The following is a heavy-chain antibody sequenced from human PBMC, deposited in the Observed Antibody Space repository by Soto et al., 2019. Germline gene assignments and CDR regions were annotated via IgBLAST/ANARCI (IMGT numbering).Heavy chain of an antibody. V-gene: IGHV6-1*01. D-gene: IGHD6-19*01. CDR2: TYYRSKWYN. CDR3: ARAIAVAGTYYYYGMDV. Sequence: PSQTLSLTCAISGDSVSRNSAGWNWIRQSPSRGLEWLGRTYYRSKWYNDYAVSVKSRITINPDTSKNQFSLQLNSVTPEDTAVYYCARAIAVAGTYYYYGMDVWGQGTTVTVSS. J-gene: IGHJ6*02. CDR1: GDSVSRNSAG.